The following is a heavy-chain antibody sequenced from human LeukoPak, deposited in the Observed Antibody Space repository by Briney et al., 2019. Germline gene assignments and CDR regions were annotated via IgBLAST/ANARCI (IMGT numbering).Heavy chain of an antibody. J-gene: IGHJ2*01. CDR3: ARDLCSSTSCPHRNWYFDL. Sequence: SVKVSCKASGGTFSSYAISWVRQAPGQGLEWMGRIIPIFGIANYAQKFQGRVTIAADKSTSTAYMELSSLRSEDTAVYYCARDLCSSTSCPHRNWYFDLWGRGTLVTVSS. V-gene: IGHV1-69*04. CDR2: IIPIFGIA. CDR1: GGTFSSYA. D-gene: IGHD2-2*01.